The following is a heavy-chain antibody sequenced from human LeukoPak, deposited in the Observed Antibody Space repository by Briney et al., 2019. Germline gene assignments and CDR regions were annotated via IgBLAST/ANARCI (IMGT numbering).Heavy chain of an antibody. Sequence: ASVKVSCKASGYTFTSYGISCVRQAPGQGLEWMGWISAYNGNTNYAQKLQGRVTMTTDTSTSTAYMELRSLRSDDTAVYYCARGCSGGSCYENWFDPWGQGTLVTVSS. D-gene: IGHD2-15*01. CDR3: ARGCSGGSCYENWFDP. V-gene: IGHV1-18*04. CDR1: GYTFTSYG. J-gene: IGHJ5*02. CDR2: ISAYNGNT.